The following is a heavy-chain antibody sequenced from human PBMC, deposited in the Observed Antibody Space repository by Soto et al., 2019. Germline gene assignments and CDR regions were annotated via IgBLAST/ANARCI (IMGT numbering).Heavy chain of an antibody. CDR1: GFSFRTYG. Sequence: PGGSLRLSCAASGFSFRTYGMHWVRQAPGKGLEWVAVIWNDGNNKFYADSVKGRFTISRDNSKDTLYLQMNSLRAEDTAVYYCARDSEWLRLYRDSYYDMDVWGQGTTCTGAS. V-gene: IGHV3-33*01. CDR2: IWNDGNNK. J-gene: IGHJ6*02. CDR3: ARDSEWLRLYRDSYYDMDV. D-gene: IGHD5-12*01.